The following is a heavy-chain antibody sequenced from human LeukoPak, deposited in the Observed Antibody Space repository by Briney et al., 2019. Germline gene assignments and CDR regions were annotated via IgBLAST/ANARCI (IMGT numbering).Heavy chain of an antibody. CDR2: IYTSGST. CDR1: GGSISSGSYY. CDR3: ARESPNNWFDP. J-gene: IGHJ5*02. Sequence: PSETLSLTCTVSGGSISSGSYYWSWIRQPAGKGLEWIGRIYTSGSTNYNPSLKSRVTISVDTSKNQFSLKLSSVTAADTAVYYCARESPNNWFDPWGQGTLVTVSS. V-gene: IGHV4-61*02.